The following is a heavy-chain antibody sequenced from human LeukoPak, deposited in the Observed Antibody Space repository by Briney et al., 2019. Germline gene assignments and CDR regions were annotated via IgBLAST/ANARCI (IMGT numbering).Heavy chain of an antibody. J-gene: IGHJ4*02. D-gene: IGHD3-22*01. CDR1: GGTFSSYA. CDR3: ARAPYYYDSSGYSY. Sequence: GASVKVSCKASGGTFSSYAISWVRQAPGQGLEWMGRIIPILGIANYAQKFQGRVTITADKSTSTAYMELSSLRSEDTAVYHCARAPYYYDSSGYSYWGQGTLVTVSS. CDR2: IIPILGIA. V-gene: IGHV1-69*04.